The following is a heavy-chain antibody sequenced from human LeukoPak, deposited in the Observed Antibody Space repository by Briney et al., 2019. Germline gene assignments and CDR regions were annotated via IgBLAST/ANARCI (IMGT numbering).Heavy chain of an antibody. D-gene: IGHD2-21*02. V-gene: IGHV4-30-2*01. CDR2: IYHSGST. CDR3: ARVVVVTANGFADY. CDR1: GGSISSGGYY. Sequence: SETLSLTCTVSGGSISSGGYYWSWIRQPPGKGLEWIGYIYHSGSTYYNPSLKSRVTISVDRSKNQFSLKLSSVTAADTAVYYCARVVVVTANGFADYWGQGTLVTVSS. J-gene: IGHJ4*02.